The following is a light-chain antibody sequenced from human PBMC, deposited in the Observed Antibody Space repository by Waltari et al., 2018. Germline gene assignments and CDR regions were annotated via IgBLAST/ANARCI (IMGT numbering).Light chain of an antibody. CDR2: ENN. CDR3: AAWDSALSGGV. V-gene: IGLV1-51*02. J-gene: IGLJ3*02. Sequence: QSVLTQPPSVSAAPGQRVTISCSGSGSNIASNSVSWFQQLPGTAPKLLIYENNKRPSGIPARFSGSRSVTSATLTITGLQTGDEGDYFCAAWDSALSGGVFGGGTKLTVL. CDR1: GSNIASNS.